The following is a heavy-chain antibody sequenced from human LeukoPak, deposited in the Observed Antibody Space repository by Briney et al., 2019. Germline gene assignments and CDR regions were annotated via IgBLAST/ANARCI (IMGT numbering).Heavy chain of an antibody. CDR1: GYTFTSYG. CDR2: ISAYNGKT. J-gene: IGHJ6*03. CDR3: ARDTYYYGSGSYYFSYYYYYMDV. D-gene: IGHD3-10*01. Sequence: GASVKVSCKASGYTFTSYGISWVRQAPGQGLEWMGWISAYNGKTNYAQKLQGRVTMTTDTSTSTAYMELSSLRSEDTAVYYCARDTYYYGSGSYYFSYYYYYMDVWGKGTTVTVSS. V-gene: IGHV1-18*01.